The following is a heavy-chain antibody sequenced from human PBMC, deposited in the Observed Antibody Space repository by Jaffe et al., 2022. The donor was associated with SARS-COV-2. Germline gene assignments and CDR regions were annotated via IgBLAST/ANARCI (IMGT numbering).Heavy chain of an antibody. Sequence: EVQLLESGGGLVQPGGSLRLSCAASGFTFSNYAMSWVRQAPGKGLEWVSATSGRGGNTYYADSVKGRFTISRDNSKNTLYLQMNSLRAEDTAIYYCAKDWGDSGYDLGVDYWGQGTLVTVSS. V-gene: IGHV3-23*01. D-gene: IGHD5-12*01. J-gene: IGHJ4*02. CDR1: GFTFSNYA. CDR2: TSGRGGNT. CDR3: AKDWGDSGYDLGVDY.